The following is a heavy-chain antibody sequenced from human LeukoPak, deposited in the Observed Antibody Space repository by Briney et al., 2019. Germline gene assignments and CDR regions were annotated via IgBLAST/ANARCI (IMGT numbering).Heavy chain of an antibody. CDR3: AKDATAVVGTVYMDV. CDR2: ISNFGDII. J-gene: IGHJ6*03. Sequence: PAGGSLRLSCAASGFTFSNYEMNWVRQAPGKGLEWISHISNFGDIIHYADSVEGRFTISRDNAKNSLYLQMDSLRAEDTAVYYCAKDATAVVGTVYMDVWGKGTTVTVSS. D-gene: IGHD6-13*01. CDR1: GFTFSNYE. V-gene: IGHV3-48*03.